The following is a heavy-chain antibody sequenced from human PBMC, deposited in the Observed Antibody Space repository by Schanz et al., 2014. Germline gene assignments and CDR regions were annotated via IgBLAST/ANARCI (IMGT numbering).Heavy chain of an antibody. CDR3: ARIGGSVFDY. J-gene: IGHJ4*02. CDR2: IGNGGVTI. CDR1: GFPFSDYF. V-gene: IGHV3-11*01. D-gene: IGHD3-10*01. Sequence: VQLAESGGGLVKPGGSLRLSCTASGFPFSDYFMAWIRQPPGRGLEWVSYIGNGGVTIYYADSVKGRFTISRDNSKNSLYLQMNSLRAEDTAVYYCARIGGSVFDYWAQGTLVTVSS.